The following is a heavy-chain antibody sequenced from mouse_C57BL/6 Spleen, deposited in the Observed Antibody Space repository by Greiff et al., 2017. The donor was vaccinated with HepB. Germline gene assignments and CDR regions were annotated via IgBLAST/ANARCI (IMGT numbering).Heavy chain of an antibody. D-gene: IGHD2-1*01. CDR3: ARSGYGNYGGYALDD. CDR2: INPSSGYT. V-gene: IGHV1-4*01. CDR1: GYTFTSYT. Sequence: VQLQQSGAELARPGASVKMSCKASGYTFTSYTMHWVKQRPGQGLEWIGYINPSSGYTKYNQKFKDKATLTANKTSSTAYMQLSSLPTEDSAVYYCARSGYGNYGGYALDDWGQGTTVTVSS. J-gene: IGHJ4*01.